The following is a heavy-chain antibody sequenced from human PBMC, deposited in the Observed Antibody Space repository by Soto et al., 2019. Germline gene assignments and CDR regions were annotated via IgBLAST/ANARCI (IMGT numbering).Heavy chain of an antibody. Sequence: EVQLLESGGDLVQPGGSLRLSCAASGFTFNSCAMSWVRQAPGKGLEWVSTISYSGGTTYYTDSVKGRFTISRDNSKNTLYLQMDSLRAEDTAIYYCAKQGITVAVDYFDLWGQGTMVTVSP. J-gene: IGHJ3*01. CDR2: ISYSGGTT. CDR1: GFTFNSCA. D-gene: IGHD6-19*01. V-gene: IGHV3-23*01. CDR3: AKQGITVAVDYFDL.